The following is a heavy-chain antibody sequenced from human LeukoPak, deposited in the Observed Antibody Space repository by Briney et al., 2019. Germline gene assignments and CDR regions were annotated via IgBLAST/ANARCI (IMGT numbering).Heavy chain of an antibody. CDR1: GGSISGGGYY. J-gene: IGHJ4*02. D-gene: IGHD1-26*01. CDR3: ARENSGSYREFDY. Sequence: SQPLSLTCTVSGGSISGGGYYWSWIRQPPGQGLEGIGYIYYSGSTYYNPSLKSRVTISVDTSKNQFSLKLSSETAADTAVFYCARENSGSYREFDYWGQGTLVTVSS. V-gene: IGHV4-31*03. CDR2: IYYSGST.